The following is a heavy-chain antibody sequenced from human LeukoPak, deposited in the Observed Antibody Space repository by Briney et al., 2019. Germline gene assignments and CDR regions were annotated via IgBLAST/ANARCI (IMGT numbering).Heavy chain of an antibody. CDR1: GFPFSSYW. Sequence: GGSLRLSCVASGFPFSSYWMTWVRQAPGKGLEWVANIKQDGSKKSYVDSVKGRFTISRDNSKNTLYLQMNSLRAEDTAVYYCARDLSGWYAVVDYWGQGTLVTVSS. CDR3: ARDLSGWYAVVDY. V-gene: IGHV3-7*01. D-gene: IGHD6-19*01. J-gene: IGHJ4*02. CDR2: IKQDGSKK.